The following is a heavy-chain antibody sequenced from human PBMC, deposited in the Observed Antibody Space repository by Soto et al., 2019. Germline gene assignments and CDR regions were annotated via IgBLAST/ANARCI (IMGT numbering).Heavy chain of an antibody. V-gene: IGHV3-30*18. J-gene: IGHJ4*02. Sequence: GGSLRLSCAASGFTFSSYGMHWVRQAPGKGLEWVAVISYDGSNKYYADSVKGRFTISRDNSKNTLYLQMNSLRAEDTAVYYCAKSPWSGYYTFDYWGQGTLVTVSS. CDR3: AKSPWSGYYTFDY. CDR2: ISYDGSNK. D-gene: IGHD3-3*01. CDR1: GFTFSSYG.